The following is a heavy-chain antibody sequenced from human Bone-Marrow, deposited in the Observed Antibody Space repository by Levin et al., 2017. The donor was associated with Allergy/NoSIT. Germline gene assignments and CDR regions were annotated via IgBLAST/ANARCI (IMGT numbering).Heavy chain of an antibody. V-gene: IGHV4-30-2*01. CDR2: IYHSGST. Sequence: SSETLSLTCAVSGGSISSGGYSWSWIRQPPGKGLEWIGYIYHSGSTYYNPSLKSRVTISVDRSKNQFSLKLSSVTAADTAVYYCARVGGIRRDFDLWGRGTLVTVSS. CDR1: GGSISSGGYS. D-gene: IGHD1-26*01. CDR3: ARVGGIRRDFDL. J-gene: IGHJ2*01.